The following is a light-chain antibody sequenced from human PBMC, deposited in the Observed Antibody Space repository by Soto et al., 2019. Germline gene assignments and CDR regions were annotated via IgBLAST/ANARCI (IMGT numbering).Light chain of an antibody. V-gene: IGLV2-14*03. J-gene: IGLJ1*01. CDR3: TSYTTYSTYV. CDR1: SSDVDAYNF. Sequence: QSVLTQPASVSGPPGQSIAISCTGTSSDVDAYNFVSWYQHHPGKAPKLMIFDVSNRPSGVSNRFSGSKSGNTASLTISGLQAEDDADYYCTSYTTYSTYVFGTG. CDR2: DVS.